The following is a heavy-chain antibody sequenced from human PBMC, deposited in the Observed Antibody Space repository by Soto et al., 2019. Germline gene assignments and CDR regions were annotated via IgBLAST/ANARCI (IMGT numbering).Heavy chain of an antibody. D-gene: IGHD3-22*01. CDR1: GFTFSTYG. Sequence: EVQLLESGGGLVQPGGSLRVSCAASGFTFSTYGMNWVRQAPGKGLEWVSGISGSGGGTYYAHSVKGRFTISRDNAKNTLYLQMNSLRAEDTAVYYCAKDRSYEPGQDSSPDTWGQGTLVTVSS. V-gene: IGHV3-23*01. J-gene: IGHJ5*02. CDR3: AKDRSYEPGQDSSPDT. CDR2: ISGSGGGT.